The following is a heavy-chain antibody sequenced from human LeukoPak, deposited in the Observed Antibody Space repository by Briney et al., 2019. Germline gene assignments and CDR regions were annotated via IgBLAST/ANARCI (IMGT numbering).Heavy chain of an antibody. CDR1: GGSFSGYY. D-gene: IGHD6-13*01. J-gene: IGHJ4*02. Sequence: SETLSLTCAVYGGSFSGYYWSWNRQPPGKGLEWIGEINHSGSTNYNPSLKSRVTISVDTSKNQFSLKLSSVTAADTAVYYCASGIYGSSWDYWGQGTLVTVSS. CDR3: ASGIYGSSWDY. CDR2: INHSGST. V-gene: IGHV4-34*01.